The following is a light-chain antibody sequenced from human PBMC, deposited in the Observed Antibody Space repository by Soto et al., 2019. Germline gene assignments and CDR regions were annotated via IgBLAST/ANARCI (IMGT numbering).Light chain of an antibody. V-gene: IGLV1-47*01. Sequence: QAVVTQPPSASGTPGQRVTISCSGSSSNIGSNYVYWYQQLPGTAPKLLIYRNNQRLSGSKSGTSASLAISGLRSEDEADFYCAAWDDRLSGYVFGTGTKLTVL. J-gene: IGLJ1*01. CDR1: SSNIGSNY. CDR3: AAWDDRLSGYV. CDR2: RNN.